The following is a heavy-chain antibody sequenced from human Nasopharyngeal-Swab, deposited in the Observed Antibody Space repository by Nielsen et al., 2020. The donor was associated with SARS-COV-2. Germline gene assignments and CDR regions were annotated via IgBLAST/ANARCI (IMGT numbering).Heavy chain of an antibody. J-gene: IGHJ6*02. D-gene: IGHD1-26*01. CDR2: IIPILGIA. CDR3: ARAELRPNPYYYYYGMDV. Sequence: SVKVSCKASGGTFSSYAISWVRQAPGQGLEWMGRIIPILGIANYAQKFQGRVTITADKYTSTAYMELSSLRSEDTAVYYCARAELRPNPYYYYYGMDVWGQGTTVTVSS. V-gene: IGHV1-69*04. CDR1: GGTFSSYA.